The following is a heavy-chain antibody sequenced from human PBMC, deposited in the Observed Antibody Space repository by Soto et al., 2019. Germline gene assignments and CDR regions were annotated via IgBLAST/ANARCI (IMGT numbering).Heavy chain of an antibody. Sequence: EVQLVESGGGLVKPGESLRLSCAASGFTFNDFSMNWVRQAAGRGPEWVSSIDTTSGYIYYAASVKGRFTISRDNAKNSLYLQMYSLRADDTAVYHSVRDIGLYFRSGYMDVWGRGTTVTVSS. D-gene: IGHD3-9*01. V-gene: IGHV3-21*01. CDR1: GFTFNDFS. CDR3: VRDIGLYFRSGYMDV. J-gene: IGHJ6*03. CDR2: IDTTSGYI.